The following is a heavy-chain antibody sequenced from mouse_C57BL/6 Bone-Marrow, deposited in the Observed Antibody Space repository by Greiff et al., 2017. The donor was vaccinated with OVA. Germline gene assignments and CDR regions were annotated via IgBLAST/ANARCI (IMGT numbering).Heavy chain of an antibody. CDR1: GYTFTSYW. J-gene: IGHJ3*01. V-gene: IGHV1-55*01. CDR3: AREEQLSLRGWFAY. Sequence: QVQLQQPGAELVKPGASVKMSCKASGYTFTSYWITWVKQRPGQGLEWIGDIYPGSGSTNYNEKFKSKATLPVDTSSSTAYMQLSSLASEDSAVYYCAREEQLSLRGWFAYWGQGTLVTVSA. CDR2: IYPGSGST. D-gene: IGHD3-2*02.